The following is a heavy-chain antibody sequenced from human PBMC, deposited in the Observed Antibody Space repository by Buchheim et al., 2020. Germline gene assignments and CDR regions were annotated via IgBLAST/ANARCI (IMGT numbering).Heavy chain of an antibody. V-gene: IGHV4-59*08. CDR1: GGSMRSYD. D-gene: IGHD4-17*01. CDR2: VYYSGSS. Sequence: QVQLRESGPGLVKPSDTLSLICTVSGGSMRSYDWSWIRQSPGKGLEWIGYVYYSGSSSYNPSLKSRVTMSVDTSRNQFSLGLRSVTAADTAVYYCARHAWVYGDYFDQWGQGTL. J-gene: IGHJ4*02. CDR3: ARHAWVYGDYFDQ.